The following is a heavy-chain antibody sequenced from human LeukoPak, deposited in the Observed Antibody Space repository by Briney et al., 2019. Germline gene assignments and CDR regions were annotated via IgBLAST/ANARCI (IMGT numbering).Heavy chain of an antibody. D-gene: IGHD6-19*01. Sequence: SETLSLTCTVSGGSISSYFWGWIRQPPGKGLEWIGSVYDSGSTYYNPSLKSRVTISVDTSKNQFSLKLSSVTAADTAVFYCARLPPTESSGWGRPFDYWGQGTLVTVSS. CDR3: ARLPPTESSGWGRPFDY. CDR2: VYDSGST. V-gene: IGHV4-39*01. J-gene: IGHJ4*02. CDR1: GGSISSYF.